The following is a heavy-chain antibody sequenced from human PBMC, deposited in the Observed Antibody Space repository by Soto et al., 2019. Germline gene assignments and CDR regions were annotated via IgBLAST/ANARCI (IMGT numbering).Heavy chain of an antibody. V-gene: IGHV3-64*01. CDR3: ARESGATVTFDY. D-gene: IGHD4-17*01. J-gene: IGHJ4*02. CDR1: GFTFSSYA. Sequence: GGSLRLSCAASGFTFSSYAMHWVRQAPGKGLEYVSAISSNGGSTYYANSVKGRFTISRDNSKNTLYLQMGSLRAEDMAVYYCARESGATVTFDYWGQRTLVTVSS. CDR2: ISSNGGST.